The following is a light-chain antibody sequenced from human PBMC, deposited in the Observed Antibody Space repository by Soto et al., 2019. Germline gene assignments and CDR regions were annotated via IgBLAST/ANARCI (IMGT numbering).Light chain of an antibody. CDR1: GSDVGGYRY. CDR3: DSYTSSSFYG. CDR2: DVS. Sequence: QSALTQPASVSGSPGQSIAISCTGTGSDVGGYRYVSWYQQHPGKAPKLIIYDVSNRPSGVSDRFSGSKSGNTSSLTISGLQSEQEAAYYGDSYTSSSFYGFGTGTKVT. V-gene: IGLV2-14*01. J-gene: IGLJ1*01.